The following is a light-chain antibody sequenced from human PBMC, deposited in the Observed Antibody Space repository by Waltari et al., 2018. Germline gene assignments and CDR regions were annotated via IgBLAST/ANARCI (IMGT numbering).Light chain of an antibody. V-gene: IGKV1-33*01. CDR1: QDINNY. CDR3: QQYDNLGLT. J-gene: IGKJ4*01. Sequence: QMTQSPSSLSASVGDRVTTTCQASQDINNYLNWYQQKPGKAPKLLIYDGSTLQPGVPSRFSGSGFATEFTLTISSLQPEDIATYYCQQYDNLGLTFGGGTRVEIK. CDR2: DGS.